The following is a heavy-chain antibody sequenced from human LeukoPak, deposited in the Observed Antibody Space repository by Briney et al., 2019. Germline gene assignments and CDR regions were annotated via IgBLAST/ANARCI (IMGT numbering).Heavy chain of an antibody. J-gene: IGHJ3*02. Sequence: SVKVSCKASGGTFSSYAISWVRQAPGQGLGWMGGIIPIFGTANYAQKFQGRVTITADKSTSTAYMELSSLRSEDTAVYYCARDSGYSGYDRVAFDIWGQGTVVTVSS. V-gene: IGHV1-69*06. CDR3: ARDSGYSGYDRVAFDI. CDR1: GGTFSSYA. CDR2: IIPIFGTA. D-gene: IGHD5-12*01.